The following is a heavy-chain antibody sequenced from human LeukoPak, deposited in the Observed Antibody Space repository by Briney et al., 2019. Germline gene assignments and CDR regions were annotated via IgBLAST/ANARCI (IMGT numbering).Heavy chain of an antibody. V-gene: IGHV3-20*01. J-gene: IGHJ4*02. D-gene: IGHD5-12*01. CDR3: ARLEGYSGYDLPAN. Sequence: PGGSLRLSCAASGFTFDDYGMSWVRQAPGKGLEWVSGINWNGGSTGYADSVKGRFTISRDNAKNSLYLQMNSLRAEDTALYHCARLEGYSGYDLPANWGQGTLVTVSS. CDR1: GFTFDDYG. CDR2: INWNGGST.